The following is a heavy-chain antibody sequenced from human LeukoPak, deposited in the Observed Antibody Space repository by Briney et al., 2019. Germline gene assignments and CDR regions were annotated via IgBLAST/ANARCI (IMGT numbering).Heavy chain of an antibody. Sequence: PGGSLRLSCAASEFSVGSNYMTWVRQAPGKGLEWVSLIYSGGSTYYADSVKGRFTISRDNSKNTLYLQMNSLRTEDTALYYCVKALYSSSWYNLSDYWGQGTLVSVSS. CDR1: EFSVGSNY. CDR3: VKALYSSSWYNLSDY. J-gene: IGHJ4*02. CDR2: IYSGGST. V-gene: IGHV3-53*05. D-gene: IGHD6-13*01.